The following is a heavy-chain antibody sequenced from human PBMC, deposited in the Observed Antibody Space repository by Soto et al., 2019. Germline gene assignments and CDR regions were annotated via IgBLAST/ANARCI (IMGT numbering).Heavy chain of an antibody. D-gene: IGHD5-18*01. CDR3: ARDPGDTAVKNYYYYYGMDV. J-gene: IGHJ6*02. V-gene: IGHV1-69*13. Sequence: VASVKVSCKASGGTFSSYAISWVRQAPGQGLEWMGGIIPIFGTANYAQKFQGRVTITADESTSTAYMELSSLRSEDTAVYYCARDPGDTAVKNYYYYYGMDVWGQGTTVTVSS. CDR2: IIPIFGTA. CDR1: GGTFSSYA.